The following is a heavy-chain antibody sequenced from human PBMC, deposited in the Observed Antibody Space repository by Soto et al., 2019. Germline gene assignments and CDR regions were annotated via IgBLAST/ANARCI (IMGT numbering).Heavy chain of an antibody. CDR3: ARANGYYDL. CDR1: GYTFSSYS. Sequence: QIQMVQSGAEVKQPGASVKISCKTSGYTFSSYSINWVRQAPGQGPEWMAWISTYIGNTHYAERVQGRVTVTLDKSARTAFMEVRGLTSDDTAVYFCARANGYYDLWGQGTLVTVSS. V-gene: IGHV1-18*04. J-gene: IGHJ4*02. CDR2: ISTYIGNT.